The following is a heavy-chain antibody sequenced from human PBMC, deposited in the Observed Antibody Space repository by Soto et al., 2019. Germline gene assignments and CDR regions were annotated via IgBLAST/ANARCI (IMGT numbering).Heavy chain of an antibody. Sequence: ASVKVSCKASGYAFTGYYMHWVRQAPGQGLEWMGWINPNSGGTNYAQKFQGWVTMTRDTSISTAYMELSRLRSDDTAVYYCARNVGVPHPPLDYWGQGTLVTVSS. D-gene: IGHD3-16*01. V-gene: IGHV1-2*04. CDR2: INPNSGGT. CDR1: GYAFTGYY. CDR3: ARNVGVPHPPLDY. J-gene: IGHJ4*02.